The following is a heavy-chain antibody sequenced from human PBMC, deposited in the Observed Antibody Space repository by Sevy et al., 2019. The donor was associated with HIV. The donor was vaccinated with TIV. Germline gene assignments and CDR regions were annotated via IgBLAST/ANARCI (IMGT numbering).Heavy chain of an antibody. D-gene: IGHD6-13*01. CDR3: ARVSSYSSSWYILHDYGMDV. Sequence: GGSLRLSFAASGFTFSSYSMNWVRQAPGKGLEWVSYISSSSSTIYYADSVKGRFTISRDNAKNSLYLQMNSLRDEDTAVYYCARVSSYSSSWYILHDYGMDVWGQGTTVTVSS. J-gene: IGHJ6*02. CDR1: GFTFSSYS. V-gene: IGHV3-48*02. CDR2: ISSSSSTI.